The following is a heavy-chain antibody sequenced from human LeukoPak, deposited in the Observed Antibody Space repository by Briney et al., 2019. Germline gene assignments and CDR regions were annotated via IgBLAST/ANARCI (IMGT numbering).Heavy chain of an antibody. Sequence: GGSLRLSCAASGFTFSSYSMNWVRQAPGKGLEWVSSISSSSSYIYYVDSVKGRFTISRDNAKNSLYLQMNSLRVEDTAVYYCARGDSWFDPWGQGTLVTVSS. CDR1: GFTFSSYS. V-gene: IGHV3-21*01. J-gene: IGHJ5*02. CDR3: ARGDSWFDP. D-gene: IGHD3-22*01. CDR2: ISSSSSYI.